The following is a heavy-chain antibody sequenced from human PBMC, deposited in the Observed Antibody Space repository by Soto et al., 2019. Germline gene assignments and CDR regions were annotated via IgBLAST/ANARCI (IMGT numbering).Heavy chain of an antibody. J-gene: IGHJ3*02. CDR2: TYYRSKWYN. V-gene: IGHV6-1*01. CDR3: ARDLPVYDFWSGYYSFDAFDI. CDR1: GDSVSSNSAA. Sequence: SQTLSLTCAISGDSVSSNSAAWNWIRQSPSRGLEWLGRTYYRSKWYNDYAVSVKSRITINPDTSKNQFSLQLNSVTPVDTAVYYCARDLPVYDFWSGYYSFDAFDIWGQGTMVTVSS. D-gene: IGHD3-3*01.